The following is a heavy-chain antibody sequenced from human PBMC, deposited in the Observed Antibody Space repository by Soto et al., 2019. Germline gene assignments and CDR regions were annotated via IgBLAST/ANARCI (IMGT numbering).Heavy chain of an antibody. Sequence: SGTLSLTCTVSGGSISSYYWSWIRQPPGKGLEWIGYIYYSGSTNYNPSLKSRVTISVDTSKNQFSLKLSSVAAADTAVYYCAREREPYYDILTGYYNGADHYGMDVWGQGTTVT. CDR1: GGSISSYY. D-gene: IGHD3-9*01. V-gene: IGHV4-59*01. J-gene: IGHJ6*02. CDR2: IYYSGST. CDR3: AREREPYYDILTGYYNGADHYGMDV.